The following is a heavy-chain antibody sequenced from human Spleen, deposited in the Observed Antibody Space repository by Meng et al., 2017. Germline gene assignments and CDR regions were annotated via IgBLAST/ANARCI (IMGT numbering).Heavy chain of an antibody. CDR3: ARSPIDTYYLSALPLDY. CDR2: IYSGGDT. V-gene: IGHV3-66*02. D-gene: IGHD3-16*01. Sequence: GESLKISCAASGFTFTSYAMGWVRQAPGKGLEWVSVIYSGGDTYYANAVKGRFTITRDNSKNTVFLQINSLRSEDTAVYYCARSPIDTYYLSALPLDYWAQGPL. CDR1: GFTFTSYA. J-gene: IGHJ4*02.